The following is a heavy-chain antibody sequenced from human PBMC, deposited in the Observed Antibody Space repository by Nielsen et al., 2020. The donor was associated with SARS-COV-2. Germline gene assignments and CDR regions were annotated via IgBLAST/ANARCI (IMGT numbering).Heavy chain of an antibody. CDR3: PKDKGGYSYGSYYFDY. Sequence: GALKIYCAASGFTFDDYTMHWVRQAPGKGLEWVSLISWDGGSTYYADSVKGRFTISRDNSKNSLYLQMNSLRTEDTALYYCPKDKGGYSYGSYYFDYWGQGTLVTVSS. D-gene: IGHD5-18*01. V-gene: IGHV3-43*01. J-gene: IGHJ4*02. CDR1: GFTFDDYT. CDR2: ISWDGGST.